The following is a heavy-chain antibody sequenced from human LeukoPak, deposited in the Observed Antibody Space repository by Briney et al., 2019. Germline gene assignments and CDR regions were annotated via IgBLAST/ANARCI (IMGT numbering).Heavy chain of an antibody. J-gene: IGHJ5*02. Sequence: PGGSLRLSCAASGFTFSSYEMNWVRQAPGKGLEWVSYISSSGSTIYYADSVKGRFTISRDNAKNSLYLQMNSLRAEDTAVYYCARDGYSSGWFVGWGQGTLVTVSS. CDR3: ARDGYSSGWFVG. D-gene: IGHD6-19*01. CDR2: ISSSGSTI. CDR1: GFTFSSYE. V-gene: IGHV3-48*03.